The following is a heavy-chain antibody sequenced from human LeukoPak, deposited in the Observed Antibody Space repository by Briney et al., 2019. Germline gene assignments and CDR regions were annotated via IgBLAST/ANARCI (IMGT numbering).Heavy chain of an antibody. V-gene: IGHV4-59*01. CDR1: GGSISGYY. CDR2: IYNSGNT. Sequence: SETLSLTCTVSGGSISGYYWSWIRQPPGEGLEWIGYIYNSGNTNYNPSLKSRVTISVDTSTNQFSLKLTSVTAADTAVYYCARYRAFDIWGRGTLVTVSS. J-gene: IGHJ3*02. CDR3: ARYRAFDI.